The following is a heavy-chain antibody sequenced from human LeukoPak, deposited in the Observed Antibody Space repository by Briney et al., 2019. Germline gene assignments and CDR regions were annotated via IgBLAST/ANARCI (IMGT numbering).Heavy chain of an antibody. J-gene: IGHJ4*02. D-gene: IGHD1-7*01. Sequence: ASVKVSCKASGYTFTSYGISWVRQAPGQGLEWMGRISAYNGNTNYAQKLQGRVTMTTDTSTSTAYMELRSLRSDDTAVYYCARGAPTGTILPLKNWGQGTLVTVSS. V-gene: IGHV1-18*01. CDR1: GYTFTSYG. CDR3: ARGAPTGTILPLKN. CDR2: ISAYNGNT.